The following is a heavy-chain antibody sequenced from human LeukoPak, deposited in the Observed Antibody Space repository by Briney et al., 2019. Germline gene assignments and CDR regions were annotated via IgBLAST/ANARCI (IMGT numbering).Heavy chain of an antibody. CDR3: ARDLGDCSSTSCNPLGWFDP. CDR2: IYHSGST. Sequence: SETLPLTCTVSGYSISSGYYWGWIRQPPGKGLEWIGSIYHSGSTYYNPSLKSRVTISVDTSKNQVSLKLSSVTAADTAVYYRARDLGDCSSTSCNPLGWFDPWGQGTLVTVSS. CDR1: GYSISSGYY. D-gene: IGHD2-2*01. J-gene: IGHJ5*02. V-gene: IGHV4-38-2*02.